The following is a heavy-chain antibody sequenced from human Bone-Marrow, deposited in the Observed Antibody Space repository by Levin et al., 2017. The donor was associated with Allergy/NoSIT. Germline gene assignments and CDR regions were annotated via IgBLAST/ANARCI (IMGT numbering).Heavy chain of an antibody. D-gene: IGHD3-16*01. V-gene: IGHV4-34*01. Sequence: SQTLSLTCAVYGGSFSGYYWSWIRQPPGKGLEWIGEINHSGSTNYNPSLKSRVTISVDTSKNQFSLKLSSVTAADTAVYYCARAPRGDYVWGSYPPTGGAFDIWGQGTMVTVSS. CDR2: INHSGST. CDR3: ARAPRGDYVWGSYPPTGGAFDI. J-gene: IGHJ3*02. CDR1: GGSFSGYY.